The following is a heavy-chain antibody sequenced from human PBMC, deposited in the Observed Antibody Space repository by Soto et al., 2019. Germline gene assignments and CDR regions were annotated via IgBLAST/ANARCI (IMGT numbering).Heavy chain of an antibody. CDR2: ISYDGSNK. D-gene: IGHD3-3*01. V-gene: IGHV3-30*18. Sequence: ESGGGVVQPGRSLRLSCAASGFTFSSYGMHWVRQAPGKGLEWVAVISYDGSNKYYADSVKGRFTISRDNSKNTLYLQMNSLRAEDTAVYYCAKDPRYDFWGGYLKHWGQGTLVTVSS. CDR1: GFTFSSYG. J-gene: IGHJ1*01. CDR3: AKDPRYDFWGGYLKH.